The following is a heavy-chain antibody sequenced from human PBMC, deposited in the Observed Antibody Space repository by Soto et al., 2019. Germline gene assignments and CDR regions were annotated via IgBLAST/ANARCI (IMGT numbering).Heavy chain of an antibody. CDR2: ISGSGGTT. J-gene: IGHJ4*02. Sequence: PGGSLRLSCAASGFIFSYTWMSWVRQTPGKGLEWVLHISGSGGTTYYAGSVKGRFTISRDNSKNTLYLQMNGLRGEDTAVYYCAKSLGEIQLWFEYDYWGQGTLVTVSS. D-gene: IGHD5-18*01. CDR1: GFIFSYTW. CDR3: AKSLGEIQLWFEYDY. V-gene: IGHV3-23*01.